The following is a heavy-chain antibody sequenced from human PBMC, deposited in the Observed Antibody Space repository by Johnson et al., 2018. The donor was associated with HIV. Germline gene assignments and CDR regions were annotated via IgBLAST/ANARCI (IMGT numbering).Heavy chain of an antibody. J-gene: IGHJ3*02. Sequence: QVQLVESGGGVVQPGGSLRLSCAASGFNFSNYGIHWVRQAPGKGLEWVAFIRYDGSNKYYADSMKGRFTISRDNSKNTLYMQMNSLRAEDTAVYYCAKASGNGDYVDAFDIWGQGTRVTVSS. D-gene: IGHD3-16*01. CDR2: IRYDGSNK. V-gene: IGHV3-30*02. CDR3: AKASGNGDYVDAFDI. CDR1: GFNFSNYG.